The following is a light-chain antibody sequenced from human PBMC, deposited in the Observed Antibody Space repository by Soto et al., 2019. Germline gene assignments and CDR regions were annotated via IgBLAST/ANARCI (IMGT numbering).Light chain of an antibody. CDR1: QNINEY. CDR3: QHHHSYSPSWP. V-gene: IGKV1-5*03. CDR2: MAS. J-gene: IGKJ1*01. Sequence: DIQITQPPSTLSASVGDRVTITCRASQNINEYLAWYQQKPGKAPKPLIYMASSLESEVPSRFSGSGSGTEFTLTISSLQTDDSATYYGQHHHSYSPSWPFGQGTKVDIK.